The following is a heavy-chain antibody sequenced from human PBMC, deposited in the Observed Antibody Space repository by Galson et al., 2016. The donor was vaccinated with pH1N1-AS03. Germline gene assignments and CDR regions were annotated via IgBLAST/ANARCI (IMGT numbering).Heavy chain of an antibody. CDR1: GYRFTSYW. CDR2: IYPGDSDT. Sequence: QSGAEVKKPGESLKISCKGSGYRFTSYWIGWVRQMPGKGLEWMGIIYPGDSDTSYSPSFQGQVTISADKSISTAYLQWSSLKASDTAMYYCARHQITAVGTNYGMDVWGQGTTVTVSS. V-gene: IGHV5-51*01. CDR3: ARHQITAVGTNYGMDV. J-gene: IGHJ6*02. D-gene: IGHD6-13*01.